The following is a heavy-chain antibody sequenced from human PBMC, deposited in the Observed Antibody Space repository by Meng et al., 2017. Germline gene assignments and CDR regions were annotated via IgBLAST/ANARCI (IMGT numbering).Heavy chain of an antibody. D-gene: IGHD6-19*01. J-gene: IGHJ4*02. CDR3: ARAIAVSGTGRFDY. CDR1: RYTFTTYA. CDR2: INAGNSDT. Sequence: AQLVQSGAEVKKPGASVKVSCKASRYTFTTYAIHWVRQDPGQRLEWMGWINAGNSDTKYSQKLQGRVTITRDTSASTVYMEVSSLRSEDTGVYYCARAIAVSGTGRFDYWGQGTLVTVSS. V-gene: IGHV1-3*01.